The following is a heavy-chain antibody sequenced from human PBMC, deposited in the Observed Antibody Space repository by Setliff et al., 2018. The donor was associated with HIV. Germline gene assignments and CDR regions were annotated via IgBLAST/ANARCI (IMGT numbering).Heavy chain of an antibody. D-gene: IGHD3-22*01. CDR2: INIRGGNT. Sequence: ASVKVSCKASGYTFVDFYIHWVRQAPGQGLEWMGWINIRGGNTNYAQKFQGRVTMTTDTSTSTAYMGLRSLRSEDTAMYYCATIREYHYDSSGQEYFQHWGHGTLVTVSS. CDR3: ATIREYHYDSSGQEYFQH. CDR1: GYTFVDFY. V-gene: IGHV1-18*04. J-gene: IGHJ1*01.